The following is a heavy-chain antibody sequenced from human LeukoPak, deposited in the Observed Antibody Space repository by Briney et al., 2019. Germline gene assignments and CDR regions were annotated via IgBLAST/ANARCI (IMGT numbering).Heavy chain of an antibody. CDR1: GGSISSSSYY. D-gene: IGHD3-22*01. V-gene: IGHV4-39*07. CDR3: ARGLKYYYDSSGLLDL. J-gene: IGHJ2*01. CDR2: IYYSGST. Sequence: SETLSLTCTVSGGSISSSSYYWGWIRQPPGKGLEWIGSIYYSGSTYYNPSLESRVTISVDTSKNQFSLKLSSVTAADTAVYYCARGLKYYYDSSGLLDLWGRGTLVTVSS.